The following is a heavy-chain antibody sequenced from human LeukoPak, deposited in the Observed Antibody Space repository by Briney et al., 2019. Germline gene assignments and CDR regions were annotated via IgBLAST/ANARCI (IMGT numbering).Heavy chain of an antibody. V-gene: IGHV3-33*06. CDR1: GYTFNTYG. D-gene: IGHD3-3*01. CDR3: AEDRSLRFLEY. J-gene: IGHJ4*02. Sequence: GGSLRLSCAASGYTFNTYGMHWVRQPPGKGLEWVAVIYYDASNEYYADSVKGRFTISKDNSRNTVYLELNNLRADDTAIYYCAEDRSLRFLEYWGQGTLVTVSS. CDR2: IYYDASNE.